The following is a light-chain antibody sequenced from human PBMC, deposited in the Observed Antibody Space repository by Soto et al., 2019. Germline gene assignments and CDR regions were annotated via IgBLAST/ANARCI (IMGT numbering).Light chain of an antibody. Sequence: QSALTQPASVSGSPGQSITISCSGTSSDVGGYNYVSWYLQHPGKAPKLMIYEVSNRPSGVSNRFSGSKSGNTASLTISGLQAEDEADYYCRSYTSSSTWVFGGGTKLTVL. V-gene: IGLV2-14*01. CDR1: SSDVGGYNY. CDR3: RSYTSSSTWV. CDR2: EVS. J-gene: IGLJ3*02.